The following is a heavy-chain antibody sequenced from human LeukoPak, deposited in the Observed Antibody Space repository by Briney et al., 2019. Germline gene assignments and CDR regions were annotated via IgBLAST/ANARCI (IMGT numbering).Heavy chain of an antibody. CDR3: ARVPNSSGWSTFDY. CDR2: ISSNGGNT. Sequence: GGSLRLSCAASGFTFSSYAMHWVRQAPGKGLEYASAISSNGGNTFYANSVKGRFTVSRDSSKSTLYLQMGSLRPEDTAVYYCARVPNSSGWSTFDYWGLGTLVTVSS. V-gene: IGHV3-64*01. J-gene: IGHJ4*02. D-gene: IGHD6-19*01. CDR1: GFTFSSYA.